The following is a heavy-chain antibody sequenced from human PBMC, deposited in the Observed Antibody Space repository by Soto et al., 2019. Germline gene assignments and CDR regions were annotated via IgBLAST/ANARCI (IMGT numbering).Heavy chain of an antibody. CDR1: GFSLTTSGVG. CDR2: IYWDDDK. CDR3: AHIILRTVFGLVTTTAIYFDF. Sequence: QITLNESGPTVVRPTETLTLTCRFSGFSLTTSGVGVGWIRQSPGKAPEWLALIYWDDDKRYSASLKSRLTVTEDTSKNLVVLTESELTPTDIATYYCAHIILRTVFGLVTTTAIYFDFWGQGTPVAVSS. V-gene: IGHV2-5*02. D-gene: IGHD3-3*01. J-gene: IGHJ4*02.